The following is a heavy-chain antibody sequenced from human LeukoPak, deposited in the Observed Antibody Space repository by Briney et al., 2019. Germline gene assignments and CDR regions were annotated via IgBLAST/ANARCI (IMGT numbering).Heavy chain of an antibody. D-gene: IGHD5-12*01. J-gene: IGHJ5*02. CDR1: GYTLTELS. V-gene: IGHV1-24*01. CDR2: FDPEDGET. CDR3: AREVAPGVLLDP. Sequence: ASVKVSCKVSGYTLTELSMHWVRQAPGKGLEWMGGFDPEDGETIYAQKFQGRVTMTTDTSTSTAYMELRSLRSDDTAVYYCAREVAPGVLLDPWGQGTLVTVSS.